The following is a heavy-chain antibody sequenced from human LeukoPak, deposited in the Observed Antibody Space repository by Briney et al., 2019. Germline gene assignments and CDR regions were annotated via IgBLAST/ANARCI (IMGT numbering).Heavy chain of an antibody. CDR1: GGSISSGGYS. D-gene: IGHD3-10*01. Sequence: KTSETLSLTCAVSGGSISSGGYSWRWVRQPPGKGLEWIVYIYHSGSTYYHPSLKSRVTISVYRSKNPFSLKLSSVTAADTAVYYCARGTGFKVRGPSAPFFDYWGQGTLVTVPS. CDR2: IYHSGST. V-gene: IGHV4-30-2*01. CDR3: ARGTGFKVRGPSAPFFDY. J-gene: IGHJ4*02.